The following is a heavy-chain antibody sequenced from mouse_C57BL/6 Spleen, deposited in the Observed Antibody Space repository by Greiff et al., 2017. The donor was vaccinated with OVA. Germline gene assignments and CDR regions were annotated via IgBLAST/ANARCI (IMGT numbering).Heavy chain of an antibody. CDR1: GFTFSDYG. V-gene: IGHV5-17*01. Sequence: EVKLMESGGGLVKPGGSLKLSCAASGFTFSDYGMHWVRQAPEKGLEWVAYISSGSSTIYYADTVKGRFTISRDNAKNTLFLQMTSLRSEDTAMYYCASDGYYEGWYFDVWGTGTTVTVSS. D-gene: IGHD2-3*01. J-gene: IGHJ1*03. CDR3: ASDGYYEGWYFDV. CDR2: ISSGSSTI.